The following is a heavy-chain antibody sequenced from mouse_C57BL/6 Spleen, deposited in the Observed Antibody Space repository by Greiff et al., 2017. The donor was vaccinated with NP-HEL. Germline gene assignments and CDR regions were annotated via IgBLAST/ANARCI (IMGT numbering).Heavy chain of an antibody. CDR2: ISSGGSYT. D-gene: IGHD1-1*02. Sequence: EVNLVESGGDLVKPGGSLKLSCAASGFTFSSYGMSWVRQTPDKRLEWVATISSGGSYTYYPDSVKGRFTISRDNAKNTLYLQMSSLKSEDTAMYYCARRSAGNYFDYWGQGTTLTVSS. J-gene: IGHJ2*01. CDR3: ARRSAGNYFDY. CDR1: GFTFSSYG. V-gene: IGHV5-6*02.